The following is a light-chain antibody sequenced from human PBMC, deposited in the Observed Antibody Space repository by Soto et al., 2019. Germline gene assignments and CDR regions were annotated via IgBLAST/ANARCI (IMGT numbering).Light chain of an antibody. CDR2: DDN. Sequence: SYELTQPPSVSVAPGQTARITCGGNNIGSKSVHWYQQKPGQAPVLVIYDDNGRPSGIPERFSGSKSAYTASLTISGLQAEDEADYYCNSQTTSGIRVFGTGTKLTVL. V-gene: IGLV3-21*02. CDR1: NIGSKS. CDR3: NSQTTSGIRV. J-gene: IGLJ1*01.